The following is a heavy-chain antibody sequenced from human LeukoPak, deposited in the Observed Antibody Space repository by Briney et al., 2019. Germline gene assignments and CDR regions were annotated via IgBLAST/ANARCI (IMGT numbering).Heavy chain of an antibody. CDR3: ARDRTTVTTVRSAFDI. Sequence: ASVKVSCKVSGYTLTELSMHWVRQAPGKGLEWMGGFDPEDGETIYAQKFQGRVTMTEDTSTDTAYMELSSLRSEDTAVYYCARDRTTVTTVRSAFDIWGQGTMVTVSS. J-gene: IGHJ3*02. CDR1: GYTLTELS. CDR2: FDPEDGET. D-gene: IGHD4-17*01. V-gene: IGHV1-24*01.